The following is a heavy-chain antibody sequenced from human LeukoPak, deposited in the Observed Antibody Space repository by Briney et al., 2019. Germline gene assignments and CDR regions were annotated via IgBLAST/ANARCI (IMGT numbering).Heavy chain of an antibody. Sequence: SVTLCLTCAVSGYSISSGYYWGWIRQPPGEGLEGIGTIYHSGNTYYNPSLKSRVTISVDTSKNQFSLKLNSVTAADTAVYYCARDLTLWFGELKEAFDYWGQGTLVTVSS. CDR1: GYSISSGYY. D-gene: IGHD3-10*01. J-gene: IGHJ4*02. CDR2: IYHSGNT. V-gene: IGHV4-38-2*02. CDR3: ARDLTLWFGELKEAFDY.